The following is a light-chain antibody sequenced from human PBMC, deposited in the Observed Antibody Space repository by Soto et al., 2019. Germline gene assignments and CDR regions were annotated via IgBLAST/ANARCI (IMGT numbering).Light chain of an antibody. J-gene: IGKJ2*01. CDR2: DAS. CDR3: QQYNSYPYT. Sequence: DIQMTQSPSTVSASVGDGVTITCRASQSIRTWLAWYQQKPGKAPKLLIYDASTLESGVSSGFSGSGSGTEFTLTISSLQPDDFETYYCQQYNSYPYTFGQGTKREIK. V-gene: IGKV1-5*01. CDR1: QSIRTW.